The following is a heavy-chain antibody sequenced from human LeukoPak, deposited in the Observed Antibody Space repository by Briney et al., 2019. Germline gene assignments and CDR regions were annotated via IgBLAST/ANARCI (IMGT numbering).Heavy chain of an antibody. V-gene: IGHV5-51*01. J-gene: IGHJ4*02. CDR2: IYPGDSDT. D-gene: IGHD3-3*01. CDR1: GYSFTSYW. CDR3: ARVRMGRFLEWLLFDY. Sequence: GESLKISCKGSGYSFTSYWIGGVRQMPEKGLEWMGIIYPGDSDTRYSPSFQGQVTISADKSISTAYLQWSRLKASDTAMYYCARVRMGRFLEWLLFDYWGQGTLVTVSS.